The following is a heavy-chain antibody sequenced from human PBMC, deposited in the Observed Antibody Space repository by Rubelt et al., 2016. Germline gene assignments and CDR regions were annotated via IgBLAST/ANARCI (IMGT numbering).Heavy chain of an antibody. CDR2: IYYSGST. D-gene: IGHD3-10*01. CDR1: GGSISSSSYY. V-gene: IGHV4-39*01. CDR3: AGLEGVYLRWFGERADDI. Sequence: QLQLQESGPELVKPSETLSLTCTVSGGSISSSSYYWGWIRQPPGKGLEWIGSIYYSGSTYYNPSLKSRVTLLVETSKNQFSRTLRSVTAADTAVYSCAGLEGVYLRWFGERADDIWGQGTMVTVSS. J-gene: IGHJ3*02.